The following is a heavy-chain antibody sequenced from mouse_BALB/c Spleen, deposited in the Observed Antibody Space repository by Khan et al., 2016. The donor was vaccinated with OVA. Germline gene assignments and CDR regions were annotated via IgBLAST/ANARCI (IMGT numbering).Heavy chain of an antibody. Sequence: QVQLNQSGAELARPGASVKMSCKASGYTFTTYTMHWVKQRPGQGLEWIGYINPSNGYTNYNQTFKDKSTLTADKSSSTAYMQRSSLTSDYSAVFYCAREGAYYRSDGWFSYWGQGTLVTVSA. J-gene: IGHJ3*01. CDR1: GYTFTTYT. D-gene: IGHD2-14*01. CDR2: INPSNGYT. V-gene: IGHV1-4*01. CDR3: AREGAYYRSDGWFSY.